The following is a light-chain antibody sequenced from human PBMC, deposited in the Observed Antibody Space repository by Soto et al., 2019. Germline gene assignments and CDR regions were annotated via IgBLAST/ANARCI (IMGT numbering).Light chain of an antibody. Sequence: EIVLTQSPGTLSLSPGERATLSCRASQIVSSYLAWYQQKPGQAPRLLIYDASNRATGIPSRFSGSGSGTDFTLTISSLEPEDFAVYYCQQRSNWPPITFGQGTRLEIK. CDR1: QIVSSY. CDR2: DAS. J-gene: IGKJ5*01. V-gene: IGKV3-11*01. CDR3: QQRSNWPPIT.